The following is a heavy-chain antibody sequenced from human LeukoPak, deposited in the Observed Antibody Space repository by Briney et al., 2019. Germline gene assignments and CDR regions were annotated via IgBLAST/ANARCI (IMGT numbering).Heavy chain of an antibody. J-gene: IGHJ4*02. D-gene: IGHD3-10*01. CDR2: IIPIFGTA. CDR3: ASAGASFGEPPGTRPDY. Sequence: ASVKVSCKASGGTFSSYAISWVRQAPGQGLEWMGGIIPIFGTANYAQKFQGRVTITADESTSTAYMELSSLRSEDTAVYYCASAGASFGEPPGTRPDYWGQGTLVTVSS. V-gene: IGHV1-69*13. CDR1: GGTFSSYA.